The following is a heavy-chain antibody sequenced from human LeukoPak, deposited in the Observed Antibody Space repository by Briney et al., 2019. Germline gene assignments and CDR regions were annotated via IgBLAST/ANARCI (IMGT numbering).Heavy chain of an antibody. Sequence: GGSLRLSCAASGFTFSSYGMHWVRQAPGNGLEWVAVIWYDGSNKYYADSVKGRFTISRDNSKNTLYLQMNSLRAEDTAVYYCAREVRGSGYYSALRYFDYWGQGTLVTVSS. J-gene: IGHJ4*02. CDR2: IWYDGSNK. CDR3: AREVRGSGYYSALRYFDY. V-gene: IGHV3-33*08. D-gene: IGHD3-22*01. CDR1: GFTFSSYG.